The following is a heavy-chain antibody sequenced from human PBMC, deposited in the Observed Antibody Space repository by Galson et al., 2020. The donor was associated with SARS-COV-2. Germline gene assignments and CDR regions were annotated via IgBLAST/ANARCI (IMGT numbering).Heavy chain of an antibody. CDR3: ASSRWLSTFDM. V-gene: IGHV1-24*01. D-gene: IGHD2-2*01. CDR1: GYTLSEIS. J-gene: IGHJ3*02. CDR2: FDPEDGEA. Sequence: ASVKVSCKVSGYTLSEISMHWVRQAPGKGLEWMAGFDPEDGEAVYAQHFQGRVTLTEGTSADTAYMELSSLRSEDTAVYYCASSRWLSTFDMWGQGTMVTVSS.